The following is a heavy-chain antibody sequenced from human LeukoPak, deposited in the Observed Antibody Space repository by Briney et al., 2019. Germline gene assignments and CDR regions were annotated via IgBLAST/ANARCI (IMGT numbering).Heavy chain of an antibody. J-gene: IGHJ4*02. Sequence: GGSLSLSWAASGFTLGGYRMHWVRHAPGKGLVWVSRINSDGGRTIYADSVKGRFTVSRDNAKNTLYLQRNSLRAEDTAVYYCARIGAVVARLPHYDYWGQGTLVTVSS. D-gene: IGHD2-15*01. CDR3: ARIGAVVARLPHYDY. V-gene: IGHV3-74*01. CDR2: INSDGGRT. CDR1: GFTLGGYR.